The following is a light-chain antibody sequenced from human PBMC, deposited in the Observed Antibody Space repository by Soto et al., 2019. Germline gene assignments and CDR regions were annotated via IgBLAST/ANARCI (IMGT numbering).Light chain of an antibody. CDR2: ENN. V-gene: IGLV1-51*02. CDR1: ISNIANNY. CDR3: GTWDTSLSDPYV. J-gene: IGLJ1*01. Sequence: QSVLTQPPSVSAAPGQTVSISCSGSISNIANNYVSWYQQLPGAAPKLLIFENNKRASGIPDRFSASKSGTSATLGITGLQTGDEADYYCGTWDTSLSDPYVFGTGTKVTVL.